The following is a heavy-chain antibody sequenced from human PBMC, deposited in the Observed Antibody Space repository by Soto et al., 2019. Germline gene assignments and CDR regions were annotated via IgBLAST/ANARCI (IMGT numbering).Heavy chain of an antibody. Sequence: AAVKVSCKASGYTLTSYYLHWVRQAPGQGPEWMGIINPSGGITNDAQKFQDRVTMTSDTSTSTVYMELSSLRSEDTAVYYCARGISTTRYYYYYGMDVWGQGTTVTVSS. CDR1: GYTLTSYY. V-gene: IGHV1-46*01. J-gene: IGHJ6*02. CDR2: INPSGGIT. CDR3: ARGISTTRYYYYYGMDV. D-gene: IGHD2-2*01.